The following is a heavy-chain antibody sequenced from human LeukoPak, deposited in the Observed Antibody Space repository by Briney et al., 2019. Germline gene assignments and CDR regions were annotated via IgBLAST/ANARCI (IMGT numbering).Heavy chain of an antibody. D-gene: IGHD2-2*01. CDR1: GFTFGSYA. CDR3: ARGPPLAYCSSTSCYASYYYYMDV. Sequence: GGSLRLSCAASGFTFGSYAMSWVRQAPGKGLEWVSVIYSGGSTYYADSVKGRFTISRDNSKNTLYLQMNSLRAEDTAVYYCARGPPLAYCSSTSCYASYYYYMDVWGKGTTVTISS. J-gene: IGHJ6*03. CDR2: IYSGGST. V-gene: IGHV3-53*01.